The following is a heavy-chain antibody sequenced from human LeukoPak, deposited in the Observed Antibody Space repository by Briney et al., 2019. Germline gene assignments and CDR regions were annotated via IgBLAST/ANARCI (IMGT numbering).Heavy chain of an antibody. Sequence: GGSVRLSCAASGFTFNIYSMNWVRQAPGKGLEWVSSISNSNTFYADSVKGRFTISRDNAKISLFLQMNSLRVEDTAVYYCARALRFDPDAFDIWGLGTMVTVSS. CDR1: GFTFNIYS. J-gene: IGHJ3*02. CDR3: ARALRFDPDAFDI. V-gene: IGHV3-21*01. CDR2: ISNSNT.